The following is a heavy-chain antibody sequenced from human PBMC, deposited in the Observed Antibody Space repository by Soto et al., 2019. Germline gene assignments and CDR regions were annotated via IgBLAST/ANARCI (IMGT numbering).Heavy chain of an antibody. V-gene: IGHV3-23*01. D-gene: IGHD2-15*01. Sequence: GGSLRLSCAASGFTFSSYAMSWVRQAPGKGLEWVSAISGSGGSTYYADSVKGLFTISRDDSKNTAFLQMNSLNTEDTAVYYCISHSPEDMIRTWGQGTLVTVSS. CDR1: GFTFSSYA. J-gene: IGHJ4*02. CDR3: ISHSPEDMIRT. CDR2: ISGSGGST.